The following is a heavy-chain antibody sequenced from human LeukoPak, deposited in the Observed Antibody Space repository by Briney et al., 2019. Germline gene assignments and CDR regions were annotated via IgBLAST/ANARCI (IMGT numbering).Heavy chain of an antibody. CDR2: FDPEDGET. Sequence: ASVKVSCKVSGYTLTELSMHWVRQAPGRGLEWMGGFDPEDGETIYAQKFQGRATMTEDTSTDTAYMELSSLRSEDTAVYYCATTPSGISDSLDYWGQGTLVTVSS. CDR3: ATTPSGISDSLDY. D-gene: IGHD1-14*01. CDR1: GYTLTELS. J-gene: IGHJ4*02. V-gene: IGHV1-24*01.